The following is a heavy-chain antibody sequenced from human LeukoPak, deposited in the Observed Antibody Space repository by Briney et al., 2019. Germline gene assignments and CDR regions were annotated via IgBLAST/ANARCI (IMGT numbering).Heavy chain of an antibody. CDR3: ASGYCGGACQLGGVDM. J-gene: IGHJ3*02. V-gene: IGHV4-4*07. CDR1: GGSISSYY. CDR2: MYTSGST. D-gene: IGHD2-21*02. Sequence: SETLSLTCTVSGGSISSYYWSWIRQPAGKGLEWIGRMYTSGSTNYNPSLKSRVTMSVDTSKNQFSLKLSSVTAADTAMYYCASGYCGGACQLGGVDMWGQGTMVTVSS.